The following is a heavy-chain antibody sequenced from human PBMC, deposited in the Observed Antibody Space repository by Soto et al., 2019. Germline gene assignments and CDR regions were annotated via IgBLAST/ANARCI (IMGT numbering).Heavy chain of an antibody. J-gene: IGHJ6*02. V-gene: IGHV2-70*01. Sequence: ASGPTLVNPTQTLTLTCTFSGFSLSTSGMCVSWIRQPPGKALEWLALIDWDDDKYYSTSLKTRLTISKDTSKNQVVLTITNMDPVDTATYYCARDLWFGELFSGKDYYGMDVWGQGTTVTVSS. CDR3: ARDLWFGELFSGKDYYGMDV. D-gene: IGHD3-10*01. CDR1: GFSLSTSGMC. CDR2: IDWDDDK.